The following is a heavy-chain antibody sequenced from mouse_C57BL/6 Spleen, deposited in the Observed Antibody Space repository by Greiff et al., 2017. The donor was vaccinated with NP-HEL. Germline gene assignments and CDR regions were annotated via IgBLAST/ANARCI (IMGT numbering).Heavy chain of an antibody. CDR3: ARLGLYYDYDNDY. J-gene: IGHJ2*01. CDR1: GYTFTDYY. CDR2: IYPGSGNT. Sequence: QVHVKQSGAELVRPGASVKLSCKASGYTFTDYYINWVKQRPGQGLEWIARIYPGSGNTYYNEKFKGKATLTAEKSSSTAYMQLSSLTSEDSAVYFCARLGLYYDYDNDYWGQGTTLTVSS. D-gene: IGHD2-4*01. V-gene: IGHV1-76*01.